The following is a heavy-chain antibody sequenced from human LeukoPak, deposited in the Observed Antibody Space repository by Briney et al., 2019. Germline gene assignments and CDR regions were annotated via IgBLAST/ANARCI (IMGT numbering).Heavy chain of an antibody. CDR2: IRYDGSNK. CDR1: GFTFSSYG. CDR3: ATVRSGFGESIN. J-gene: IGHJ4*02. D-gene: IGHD3-10*01. V-gene: IGHV3-30*02. Sequence: PGGPLRLSCAASGFTFSSYGMHWVRQAPGKGLEWVAFIRYDGSNKYYADSVKGRFTISRDNSKNTLYLQMNSLRAEDTAVYYCATVRSGFGESINWGQGTLVTVSS.